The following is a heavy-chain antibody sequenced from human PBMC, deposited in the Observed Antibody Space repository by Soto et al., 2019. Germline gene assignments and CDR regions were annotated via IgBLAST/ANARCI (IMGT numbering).Heavy chain of an antibody. V-gene: IGHV3-33*01. CDR2: IWYDGSNK. Sequence: PGESLKISCAASGFTFSSYGMHWVRQAPGKGLEWVAVIWYDGSNKYYADSVKGRFTISRDNSKNTLYLQMNSLRAEDTAVYYCARIYSSSWYVNHPIDYWGQGTLVTVSS. D-gene: IGHD6-13*01. CDR3: ARIYSSSWYVNHPIDY. J-gene: IGHJ4*02. CDR1: GFTFSSYG.